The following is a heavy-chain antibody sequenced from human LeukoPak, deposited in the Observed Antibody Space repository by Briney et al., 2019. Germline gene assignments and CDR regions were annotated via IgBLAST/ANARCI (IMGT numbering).Heavy chain of an antibody. V-gene: IGHV1-18*01. CDR3: ARVGSTPGIAAAVPDWFDP. J-gene: IGHJ5*02. CDR1: GYTFTSYG. Sequence: PRASVKVSCKASGYTFTSYGISWVRQAPGQGLEWMGWISAYNGNTNYAQKLQGRVTMTTDTSTSTAYMELRSLRSDDTAVYYCARVGSTPGIAAAVPDWFDPWGQGTLVTVSS. D-gene: IGHD6-13*01. CDR2: ISAYNGNT.